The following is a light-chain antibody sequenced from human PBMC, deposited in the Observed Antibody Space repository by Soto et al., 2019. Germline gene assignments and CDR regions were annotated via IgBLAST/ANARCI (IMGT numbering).Light chain of an antibody. V-gene: IGKV1-5*01. CDR2: DAS. Sequence: DIQMTQSPSTLSASVGDRVTITCRASQSISSWLAWYQQKPGKAPKLLIYDASSLESGVPSRFSGSGSGTEFTLPISSLQPDDFATSYCQQYNSYWTFGQGTKVEIK. CDR3: QQYNSYWT. J-gene: IGKJ1*01. CDR1: QSISSW.